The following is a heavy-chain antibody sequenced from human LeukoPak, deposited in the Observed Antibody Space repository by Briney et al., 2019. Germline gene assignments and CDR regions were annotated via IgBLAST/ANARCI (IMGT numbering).Heavy chain of an antibody. CDR3: ARESGYTSGWYVGYFDY. V-gene: IGHV3-7*01. CDR2: IKEDGSQK. J-gene: IGHJ4*02. D-gene: IGHD6-19*01. CDR1: GFTFSSYW. Sequence: GGSLRLSCAASGFTFSSYWMSWVRQAPGKGLEWVAKIKEDGSQKNYVASVKGRFTISRDNAKNTLYLQMSSLRVEDTAVYYCARESGYTSGWYVGYFDYWGQGTQVTVSS.